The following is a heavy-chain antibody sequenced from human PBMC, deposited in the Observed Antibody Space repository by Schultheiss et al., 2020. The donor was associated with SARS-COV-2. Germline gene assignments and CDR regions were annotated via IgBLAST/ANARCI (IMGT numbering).Heavy chain of an antibody. CDR1: GGSISSGDYY. CDR2: IYYRGST. Sequence: SETLSLTCTVPGGSISSGDYYWSWIRQPPGKGLEWIGYIYYRGSTYYNPSLKSRVTISVDTSKNQFSLKLSSVTAADTAVYYCARVSFGITIFGVVHRGPWDWGQGTLVTVSS. D-gene: IGHD3-3*01. CDR3: ARVSFGITIFGVVHRGPWD. V-gene: IGHV4-30-4*01. J-gene: IGHJ4*02.